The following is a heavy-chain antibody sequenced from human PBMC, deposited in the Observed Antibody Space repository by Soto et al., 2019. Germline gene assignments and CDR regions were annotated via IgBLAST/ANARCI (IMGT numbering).Heavy chain of an antibody. D-gene: IGHD2-2*01. CDR1: GYTFTGYY. CDR2: INPNSGGT. Sequence: QVQLVQSGAEVKKPGASVKVSCKASGYTFTGYYMHWVRQAPGQGLEWMGWINPNSGGTNYAQKFQGCVTMTRDTSISTAFMELSRLRSDDTAVYYCARGYSIVVVPAAIHYYYYYMDVWGKGTTVTLSS. J-gene: IGHJ6*03. CDR3: ARGYSIVVVPAAIHYYYYYMDV. V-gene: IGHV1-2*04.